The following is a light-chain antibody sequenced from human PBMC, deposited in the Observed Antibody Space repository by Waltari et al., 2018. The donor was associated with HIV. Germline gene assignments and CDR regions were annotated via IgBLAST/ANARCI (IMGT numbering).Light chain of an antibody. CDR1: TSDLGDYHY. CDR3: GSFSTISTLI. Sequence: QSALTQPASVSASPGQSLPISCTGSTSDLGDYHYVSWYQQGPGKAPKLIIYEVSNRPSGVSNRFSGSKSGNTASLTISGLQPEDEADYFCGSFSTISTLIFGGGTKVTVL. J-gene: IGLJ2*01. V-gene: IGLV2-14*01. CDR2: EVS.